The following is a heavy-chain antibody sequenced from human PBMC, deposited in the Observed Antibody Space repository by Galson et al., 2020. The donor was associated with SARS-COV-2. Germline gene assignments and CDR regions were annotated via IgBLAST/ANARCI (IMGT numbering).Heavy chain of an antibody. J-gene: IGHJ6*02. CDR1: GFTFSSYG. V-gene: IGHV3-30*18. D-gene: IGHD4-17*01. CDR2: ISYDGSNK. Sequence: GESLKISCAASGFTFSSYGMHWVRQAPGKGLAWVAVISYDGSNKYYADPVKGRFTISRDNSKNTVYLQMNSLRAEDTAGYYCANQDGTTVSFYYYYGMDVWGQGTTVTVSS. CDR3: ANQDGTTVSFYYYYGMDV.